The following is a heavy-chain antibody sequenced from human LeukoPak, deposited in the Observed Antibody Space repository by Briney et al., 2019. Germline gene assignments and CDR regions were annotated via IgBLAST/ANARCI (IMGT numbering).Heavy chain of an antibody. D-gene: IGHD6-6*01. CDR1: GFTFSSYA. V-gene: IGHV3-23*01. Sequence: PGGSLRLSCAASGFTFSSYAMSWVRQAPGKGLEWVSAISGSGGSTYYADSVKGRFTISRDNAKNSLYLQMNSLRAEDTAVYYCARYSSSSFDYWGQGTLVTVSS. CDR2: ISGSGGST. J-gene: IGHJ4*02. CDR3: ARYSSSSFDY.